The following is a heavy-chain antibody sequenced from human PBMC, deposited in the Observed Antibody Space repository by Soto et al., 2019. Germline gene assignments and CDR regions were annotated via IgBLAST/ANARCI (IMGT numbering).Heavy chain of an antibody. CDR1: GFTFTSYA. D-gene: IGHD2-21*02. V-gene: IGHV3-23*01. CDR3: AKFYGGNSAHTYTIDP. CDR2: ISSSGGST. Sequence: EVQLLESGGGLVQPGGSLRLSCAASGFTFTSYAMSWVRQAPGKGLEWVSTISSSGGSTHYADSVKGRFTISRDNSKNTLHLQMNSLRAEDTALYYCAKFYGGNSAHTYTIDPWGQGTLVTVSS. J-gene: IGHJ5*02.